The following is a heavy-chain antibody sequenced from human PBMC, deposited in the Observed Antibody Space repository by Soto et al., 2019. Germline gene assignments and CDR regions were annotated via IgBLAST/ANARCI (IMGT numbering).Heavy chain of an antibody. CDR1: GFTFSSYS. CDR2: ISSSSSTI. V-gene: IGHV3-48*01. D-gene: IGHD6-13*01. J-gene: IGHJ6*03. Sequence: GVSLRLSCAASGFTFSSYSMNWVRQAPGKGLEWVSYISSSSSTIYYADSVKGRFTISRDNAKNSLYLQMNSLRAEDTAVYYCARDRDSSSWDYYYYYMDVWGKGTAVTVSS. CDR3: ARDRDSSSWDYYYYYMDV.